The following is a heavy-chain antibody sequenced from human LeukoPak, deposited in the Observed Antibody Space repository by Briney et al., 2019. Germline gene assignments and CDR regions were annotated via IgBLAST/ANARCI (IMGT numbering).Heavy chain of an antibody. J-gene: IGHJ2*01. CDR3: TRRAARWQFDL. CDR1: GFNFDDYA. CDR2: INWKTGNG. V-gene: IGHV3-9*01. Sequence: GGSLKLSCAVSGFNFDDYAMHWVRQAPGRGLEWVSGINWKTGNGIYADSVKGRFTISRDNAKNSLYLQMSSLRAEDTTLYYCTRRAARWQFDLWGRGTLLTVSS. D-gene: IGHD5-24*01.